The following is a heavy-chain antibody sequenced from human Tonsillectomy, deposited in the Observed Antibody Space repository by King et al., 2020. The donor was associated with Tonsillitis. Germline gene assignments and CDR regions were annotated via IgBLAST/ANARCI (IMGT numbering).Heavy chain of an antibody. CDR2: ISGSGGGGST. J-gene: IGHJ4*02. CDR1: GFTFSSYA. CDR3: AKDISTVVTWLDN. D-gene: IGHD4-23*01. V-gene: IGHV3-23*04. Sequence: EWQLVQSGGGLVQPGGSLRLSCAASGFTFSSYAMNWVRRAPGKGLEWVSGISGSGGGGSTYYAASVKGRFTISRDNSKNTLYLQMNSLRAEDTAVYYCAKDISTVVTWLDNWGQGNLVTVSS.